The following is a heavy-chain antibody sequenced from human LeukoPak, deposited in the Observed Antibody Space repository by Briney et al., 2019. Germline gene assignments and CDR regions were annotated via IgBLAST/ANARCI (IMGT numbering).Heavy chain of an antibody. V-gene: IGHV4-4*07. CDR2: IYTSGST. D-gene: IGHD6-19*01. CDR1: GGSISSYY. Sequence: RPSETLSLTCTVSGGSISSYYWSWIRQPAGKGLEWIGRIYTSGSTNYNPSLKSRVTISVDTSKNQISLKLTSVTAADTAVYYCARHPSAVAGKTFDCWGQGTLVTVSS. J-gene: IGHJ4*02. CDR3: ARHPSAVAGKTFDC.